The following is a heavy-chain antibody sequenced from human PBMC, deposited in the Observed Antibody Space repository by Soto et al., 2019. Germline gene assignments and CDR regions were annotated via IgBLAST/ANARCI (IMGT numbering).Heavy chain of an antibody. CDR2: ISGSADGT. V-gene: IGHV3-23*01. Sequence: EVKLLESGGGLAQPGGSLRLSCVGSGFTFDSYAISWVRQAPGERLQWIAAISGSADGTDYAHSVRGRFTISRDNAKKTVHLQMDSMRVADAAVYFCEIDTVGGYSFWSCYYGVGPDVWGQGTLVTVS. CDR3: EIDTVGGYSFWSCYYGVGPDV. CDR1: GFTFDSYA. D-gene: IGHD3-3*01. J-gene: IGHJ3*01.